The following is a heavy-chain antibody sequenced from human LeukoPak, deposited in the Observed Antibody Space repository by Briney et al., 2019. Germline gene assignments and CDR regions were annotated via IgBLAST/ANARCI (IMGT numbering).Heavy chain of an antibody. CDR2: IRSKAYGGTT. CDR1: GFIFGDYA. V-gene: IGHV3-49*04. Sequence: GGSLRLSCTASGFIFGDYAMSWVRQAPGKGLEWVGFIRSKAYGGTTEYAASVEGRFTISRDDSKSIVYLQMPTLKTEDTAVYYCTRAAKYQLLRRTAEYLQHWGQGTLVTVSS. J-gene: IGHJ1*01. D-gene: IGHD2-2*01. CDR3: TRAAKYQLLRRTAEYLQH.